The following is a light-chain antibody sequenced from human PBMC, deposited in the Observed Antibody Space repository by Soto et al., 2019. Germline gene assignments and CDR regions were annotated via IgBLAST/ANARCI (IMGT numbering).Light chain of an antibody. V-gene: IGLV2-14*03. CDR1: SGDVDSHY. CDR2: EGN. J-gene: IGLJ2*01. Sequence: QSVLTQPASVSGSPGQSITISCTGTSGDVDSHYVAWYQQHPNNAPKVLIYEGNNRPSGVSDRFSGSKSGNTASLTISGLQAEDEADYYCSSHTPNITLFGGGTKVTVL. CDR3: SSHTPNITL.